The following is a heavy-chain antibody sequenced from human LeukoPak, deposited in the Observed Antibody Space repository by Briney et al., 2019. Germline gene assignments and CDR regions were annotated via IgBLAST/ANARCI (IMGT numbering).Heavy chain of an antibody. V-gene: IGHV1-2*02. D-gene: IGHD3-22*01. CDR3: ARAVAPYYYDSSGYYFDY. CDR2: INPNSGGT. Sequence: ASVKVSCKASGYTFTGYYMHWVRQAPGQGLEWVGWINPNSGGTNYAQKFQGRVTMTRDTSISTAYMELSRLRSDDTAVYYCARAVAPYYYDSSGYYFDYWGQGTLVTVSS. CDR1: GYTFTGYY. J-gene: IGHJ4*02.